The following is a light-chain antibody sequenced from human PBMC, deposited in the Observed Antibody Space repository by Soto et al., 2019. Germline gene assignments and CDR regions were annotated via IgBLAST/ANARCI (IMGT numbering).Light chain of an antibody. Sequence: AIQMTQSPSSLSASVGDRVTISCRASQGIGNALGWYQQKPGKPPKVLIYGASNLQSGVPPRFSGSGSGTEFTLTISSLQSEDFAVYYCQHYYNWPPWTFGQGTKVDIK. CDR1: QGIGNA. J-gene: IGKJ1*01. V-gene: IGKV1-6*01. CDR2: GAS. CDR3: QHYYNWPPWT.